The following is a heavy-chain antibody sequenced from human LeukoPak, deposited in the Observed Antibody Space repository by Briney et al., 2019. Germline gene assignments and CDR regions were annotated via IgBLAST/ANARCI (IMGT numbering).Heavy chain of an antibody. CDR3: ARDKEGYSGYDYYFDY. V-gene: IGHV3-30-3*01. CDR2: ISYDGSNK. CDR1: GXTFSSYA. Sequence: PGGSLRLSCAASGXTFSSYAIHXVRXAPGKGLEWVAVISYDGSNKYYADSVKGRFTISRDNSKNTLYLQMNSLRAEDTAVYYCARDKEGYSGYDYYFDYWGQGTLVTVSS. D-gene: IGHD5-12*01. J-gene: IGHJ4*02.